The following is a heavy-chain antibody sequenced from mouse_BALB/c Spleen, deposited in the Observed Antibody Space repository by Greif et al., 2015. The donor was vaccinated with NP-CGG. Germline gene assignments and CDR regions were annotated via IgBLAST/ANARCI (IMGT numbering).Heavy chain of an antibody. Sequence: VKLVESGPSLVQPSQSLSITCTVSGFSLTSYGVHWVRQSPGKGLEWLGVIWRGGSTDYNAAFMSRLSITKDNSKSQVFFKMNSLQADDTAIYYCAKNWDYDYYAMDYWGQGTSVTVSS. CDR3: AKNWDYDYYAMDY. D-gene: IGHD2-4*01. CDR2: IWRGGST. J-gene: IGHJ4*01. V-gene: IGHV2-5-1*01. CDR1: GFSLTSYG.